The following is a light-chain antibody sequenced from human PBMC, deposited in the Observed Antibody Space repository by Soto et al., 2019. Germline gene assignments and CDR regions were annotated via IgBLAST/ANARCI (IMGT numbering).Light chain of an antibody. Sequence: QSVLTQPPSASGTPGQRVTISCSGSSSNIRSNAVNWYQQLPGTAPKLLIYSNNQRPSGVPDRFSGSKSGTSASLAISGLQSEDEADYYCAAWDDSLNGYVFGPGTKLTVL. CDR3: AAWDDSLNGYV. CDR2: SNN. J-gene: IGLJ1*01. V-gene: IGLV1-44*01. CDR1: SSNIRSNA.